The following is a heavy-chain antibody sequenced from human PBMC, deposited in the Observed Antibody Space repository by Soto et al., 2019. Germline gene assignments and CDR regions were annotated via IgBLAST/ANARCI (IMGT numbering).Heavy chain of an antibody. CDR3: ARDFDY. CDR1: GFTFSSYA. CDR2: ISYDGSNK. J-gene: IGHJ4*02. Sequence: GGSLRLACAASGFTFSSYAMHWVRQAPGRGLEWVAVISYDGSNKYYADSVKGRFTISRDNSKNTLYLQMNSLRAEDTAVYYCARDFDYWGQGTLVTVSS. V-gene: IGHV3-30-3*01.